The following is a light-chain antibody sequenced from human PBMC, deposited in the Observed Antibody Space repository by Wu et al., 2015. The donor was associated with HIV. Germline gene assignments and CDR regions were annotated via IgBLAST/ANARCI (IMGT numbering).Light chain of an antibody. CDR1: QSVSSN. CDR3: QQYETSIT. CDR2: DAS. V-gene: IGKV3-15*01. Sequence: EMVMTQSPAALSVSPGERVTLSCRASQSVSSNLAWYQHKPGQAPRLLIYDASTRASGIPVRFSGSGSGTDFTLTITRLESEDFAVYYCQQYETSITFGQGTRLDI. J-gene: IGKJ5*01.